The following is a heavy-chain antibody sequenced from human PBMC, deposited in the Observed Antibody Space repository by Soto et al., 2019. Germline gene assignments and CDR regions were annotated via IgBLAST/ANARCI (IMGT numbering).Heavy chain of an antibody. CDR3: ARGWMSAPRFDP. CDR1: GGSISSGGYS. J-gene: IGHJ5*02. V-gene: IGHV4-30-2*01. D-gene: IGHD5-12*01. Sequence: QLQLQESGSGLVKPSQTLSLTCAVSGGSISSGGYSWSWIRQPPGKGLEWIGYIYHSGSTYYNPSRKTRVTISGDRSRNPFSLKLSSVTPANTAVCYCARGWMSAPRFDPWGQGTLVTVSS. CDR2: IYHSGST.